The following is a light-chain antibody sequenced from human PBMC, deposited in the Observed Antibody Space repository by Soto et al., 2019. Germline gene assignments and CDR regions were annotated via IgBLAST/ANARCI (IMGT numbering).Light chain of an antibody. CDR3: QQSYTALSIT. CDR2: AAS. V-gene: IGKV1-39*01. CDR1: ESINRH. J-gene: IGKJ5*01. Sequence: DIQMTQSPSSLSASVGDRVTITCRASESINRHLTWYQQQPGRAPKLLIYAASSLQNGVPSRFRGGGSATDFPLIITNLQPEDFATYYCQQSYTALSITFGQGTRLEIK.